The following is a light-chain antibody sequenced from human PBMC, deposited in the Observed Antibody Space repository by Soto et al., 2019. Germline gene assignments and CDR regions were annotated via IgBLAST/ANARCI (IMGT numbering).Light chain of an antibody. CDR1: SSDVGIYNL. CDR2: EGS. J-gene: IGLJ2*01. V-gene: IGLV2-23*01. Sequence: QSALTQPASVSGSPGQSITISCTGTSSDVGIYNLVSWYQQHPGKAPKLMIYEGSKRPSGVSNRFSGSKSGNTASLTISGLQVDDEADYYCCSYAVSVIFGGGTKVTVL. CDR3: CSYAVSVI.